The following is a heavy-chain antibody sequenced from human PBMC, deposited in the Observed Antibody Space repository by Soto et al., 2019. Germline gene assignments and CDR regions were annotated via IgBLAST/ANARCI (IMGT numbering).Heavy chain of an antibody. Sequence: ASVKVSCKASGYTFTSYAMHWVRQAPGQRLEWMGWLNAGNGNTKYSQKFQGRVTITRDTSASTAYMELSSLRSEDTAVYYCASGDTWIQLWTSFDYWGQGTLVTVSS. CDR1: GYTFTSYA. CDR2: LNAGNGNT. J-gene: IGHJ4*02. CDR3: ASGDTWIQLWTSFDY. V-gene: IGHV1-3*01. D-gene: IGHD5-18*01.